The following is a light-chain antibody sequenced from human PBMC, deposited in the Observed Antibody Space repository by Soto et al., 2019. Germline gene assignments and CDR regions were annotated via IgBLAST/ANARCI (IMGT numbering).Light chain of an antibody. J-gene: IGLJ1*01. CDR3: SSHAGSSVV. Sequence: QSALTQPRSVSGCPGRSVTISCTGTSSDVGGYNYVSWYQQHPGKAPKLMIYDVTTRPSGVPDRFSGSKFGNTASLTISGLQAEDEADYYCSSHAGSSVVFGTGTKVTVL. V-gene: IGLV2-11*01. CDR1: SSDVGGYNY. CDR2: DVT.